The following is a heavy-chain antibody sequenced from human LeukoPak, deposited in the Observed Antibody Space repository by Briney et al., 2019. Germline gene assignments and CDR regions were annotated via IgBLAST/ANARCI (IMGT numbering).Heavy chain of an antibody. D-gene: IGHD2-2*01. J-gene: IGHJ6*02. CDR2: FDPEDGET. CDR3: ATEYPNNYYYYYGMDV. Sequence: GASVKVSCKVSGYTLTELSMHWVRQAPGKGLEWMGGFDPEDGETIYAQKFQGRVTMTEDTSTDTAYMELSSLRSEDTAVYYCATEYPNNYYYYYGMDVWGQGTTVTVSS. V-gene: IGHV1-24*01. CDR1: GYTLTELS.